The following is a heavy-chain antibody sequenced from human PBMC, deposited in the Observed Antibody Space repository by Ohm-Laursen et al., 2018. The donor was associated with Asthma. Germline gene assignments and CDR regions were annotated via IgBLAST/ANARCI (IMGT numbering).Heavy chain of an antibody. D-gene: IGHD6-19*01. J-gene: IGHJ5*02. CDR3: VRDKGDSSGWYLGFWFDP. Sequence: SLRLSCTAPGFTFSSYGMHWVRQAPGKGLEWVAVISYDGSNKYYADSVKGRFTISRDNSKNTLYLQMNSLRAEDTAVYYCVRDKGDSSGWYLGFWFDPWGQGTLVTVSS. CDR1: GFTFSSYG. CDR2: ISYDGSNK. V-gene: IGHV3-30*03.